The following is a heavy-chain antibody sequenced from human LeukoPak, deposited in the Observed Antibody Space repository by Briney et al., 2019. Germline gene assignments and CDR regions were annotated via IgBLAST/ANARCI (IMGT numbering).Heavy chain of an antibody. V-gene: IGHV3-23*01. CDR2: IGPSGDRT. D-gene: IGHD5-18*01. J-gene: IGHJ4*02. CDR1: GFIFRNYG. CDR3: ARDSGWIQFHY. Sequence: PGGTLRLSCSASGFIFRNYGMNWVRQAPGKGLEWVSGIGPSGDRTYYADSVKGRFTISRDKSKNTLYLQMSSLSDEDTAVYYCARDSGWIQFHYWGQGTQVTVSS.